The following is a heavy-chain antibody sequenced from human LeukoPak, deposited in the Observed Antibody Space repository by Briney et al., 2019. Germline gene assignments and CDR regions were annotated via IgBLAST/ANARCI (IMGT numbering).Heavy chain of an antibody. V-gene: IGHV2-5*01. CDR3: AHRFLEWLSHDAFDI. Sequence: SGPTLVKPTQTLTLSCTFSGFSLSTSGVGVGWIRQPPGKALDWLALIYWNDDKRYSPSLKSRLTITKDTSKNQVVLTMTNMDPVDTATYYCAHRFLEWLSHDAFDIWGQGTMVTVSS. J-gene: IGHJ3*02. CDR1: GFSLSTSGVG. D-gene: IGHD3-3*01. CDR2: IYWNDDK.